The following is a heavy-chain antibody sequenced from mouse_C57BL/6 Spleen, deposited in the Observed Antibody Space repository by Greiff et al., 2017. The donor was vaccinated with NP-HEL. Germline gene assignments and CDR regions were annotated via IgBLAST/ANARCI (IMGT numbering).Heavy chain of an antibody. CDR2: IYPGSGNT. Sequence: QVQLQQSGPELVKPGASVKISCKASGYSFTSYYIHWVKQRPGQGLEWIGWIYPGSGNTKYNEKFKGKATLTADTSSSTAYMQLSSLTSEDSAVYYCARGITGYFDVWGTGTTVTVSS. CDR3: ARGITGYFDV. D-gene: IGHD2-4*01. CDR1: GYSFTSYY. J-gene: IGHJ1*03. V-gene: IGHV1-66*01.